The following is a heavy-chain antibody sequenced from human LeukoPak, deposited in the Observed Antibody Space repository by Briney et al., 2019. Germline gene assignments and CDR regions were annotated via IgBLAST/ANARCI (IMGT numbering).Heavy chain of an antibody. D-gene: IGHD4-17*01. CDR3: ATTTVSDALDI. CDR2: IYYSGST. V-gene: IGHV4-59*01. J-gene: IGHJ3*02. Sequence: PSETLSLTCTVSGGSISSYYWSWIRQPPGKGLEWIGYIYYSGSTNYNPSLKSRVTISVDTSKNQFSLKLSSVTAADTAVYYCATTTVSDALDIWGQGTMVTVSS. CDR1: GGSISSYY.